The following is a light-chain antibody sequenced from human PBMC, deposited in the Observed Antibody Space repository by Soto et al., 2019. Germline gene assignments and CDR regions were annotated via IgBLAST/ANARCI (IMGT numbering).Light chain of an antibody. CDR1: SSDVGTYNL. CDR2: EVN. CDR3: CSYAGSSTWV. V-gene: IGLV2-23*02. J-gene: IGLJ3*02. Sequence: SVLTQPASVSGSPGQSITISCTGTSSDVGTYNLVSWYQQRPGKAPKLMIYEVNKRPSGVSNRFSGSKSGNTASLTISGLQAEDEADYSCCSYAGSSTWVFGGGTKLTVL.